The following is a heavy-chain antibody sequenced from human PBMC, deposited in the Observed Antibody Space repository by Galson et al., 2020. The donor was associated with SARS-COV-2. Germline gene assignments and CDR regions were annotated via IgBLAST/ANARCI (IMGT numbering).Heavy chain of an antibody. Sequence: GGSLRLSCAASGFTFDDYAMHWVRQAPGKGLEWVSGISWNSGSIGYADSVKGRFTISRDNAKNSLYLQMNSLRAEDTALYYCAKELNPPPYSSGWDYFDYWGHGTLVTVSS. D-gene: IGHD6-19*01. V-gene: IGHV3-9*01. CDR3: AKELNPPPYSSGWDYFDY. J-gene: IGHJ4*01. CDR1: GFTFDDYA. CDR2: ISWNSGSI.